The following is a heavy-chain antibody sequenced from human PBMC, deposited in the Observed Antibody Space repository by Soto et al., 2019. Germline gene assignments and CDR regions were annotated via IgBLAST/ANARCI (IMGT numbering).Heavy chain of an antibody. CDR2: IYSDGST. V-gene: IGHV3-66*01. CDR3: ARGGAVVAASFDY. D-gene: IGHD2-15*01. CDR1: GFTVRSDY. J-gene: IGHJ4*02. Sequence: EVQLVESGGGLVQPGGSLRLSCAASGFTVRSDYMSWVRQAPGKGLEWVSVIYSDGSTYYADSVNGRFTISRDNSKNTVYLKMNSLRAEDTAVYYCARGGAVVAASFDYWGQGTLVTVSS.